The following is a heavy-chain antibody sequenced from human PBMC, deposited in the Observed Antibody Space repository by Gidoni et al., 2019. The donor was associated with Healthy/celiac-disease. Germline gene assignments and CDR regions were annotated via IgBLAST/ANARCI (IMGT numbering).Heavy chain of an antibody. Sequence: WVSAISGSGGSTYYADSVKGRFTISRDNSKNTRYLQMNSLRAEDTAVYYCAKVGGGYSGSYPEANYWGQGTLVTVSS. V-gene: IGHV3-23*01. J-gene: IGHJ4*02. D-gene: IGHD1-26*01. CDR3: AKVGGGYSGSYPEANY. CDR2: ISGSGGST.